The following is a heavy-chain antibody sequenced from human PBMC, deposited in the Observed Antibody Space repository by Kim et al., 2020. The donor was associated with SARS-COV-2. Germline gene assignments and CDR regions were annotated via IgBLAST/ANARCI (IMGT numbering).Heavy chain of an antibody. CDR2: IYYSGST. D-gene: IGHD1-26*01. V-gene: IGHV4-39*01. Sequence: SETLSLTCTVSGGSISSSSYYWGWIRQPPGKGLEWIGSIYYSGSTYYNPSLKSRVTISVDTSKNQFSLKLSSVTAADTAVYYCARQVADIVGATATTELDYWGQGTLVTVSS. CDR1: GGSISSSSYY. CDR3: ARQVADIVGATATTELDY. J-gene: IGHJ4*02.